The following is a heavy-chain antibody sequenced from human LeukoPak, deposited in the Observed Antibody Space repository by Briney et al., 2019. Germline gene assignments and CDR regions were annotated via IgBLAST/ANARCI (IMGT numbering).Heavy chain of an antibody. CDR3: ARDPLHDRYCSGGSCYLGRY. CDR1: GYTFTNYG. V-gene: IGHV1-18*01. D-gene: IGHD2-15*01. Sequence: SVKVSCKASGYTFTNYGISWVRQAPGQGLEWMGWISAYNGNTNYAQKLQGRVTMTTDTSTTTAYMELRSLRSDDTAVYYCARDPLHDRYCSGGSCYLGRYWGQGTLVTVSS. J-gene: IGHJ4*02. CDR2: ISAYNGNT.